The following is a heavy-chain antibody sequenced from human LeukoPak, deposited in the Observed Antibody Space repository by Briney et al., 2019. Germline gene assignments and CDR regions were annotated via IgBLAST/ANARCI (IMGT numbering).Heavy chain of an antibody. J-gene: IGHJ4*02. V-gene: IGHV4-34*01. Sequence: SETLSLTCAVYGGSFSGYYWSWIRQPPGKGLEWIGEINHSGSTNYNPSLKSRVTISVDASKNQFSLKLSSVTAADTAVYYCARTRITIFGVVIPIPAYFDYWGQGTLVTVSS. CDR3: ARTRITIFGVVIPIPAYFDY. D-gene: IGHD3-3*01. CDR1: GGSFSGYY. CDR2: INHSGST.